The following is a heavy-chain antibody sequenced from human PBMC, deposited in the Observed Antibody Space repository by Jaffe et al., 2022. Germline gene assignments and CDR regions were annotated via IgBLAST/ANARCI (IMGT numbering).Heavy chain of an antibody. V-gene: IGHV2-70*01. CDR1: GFSLSTSGMC. CDR3: ARSLGRNYYGSGKRYYYYMDV. Sequence: QVTLRESGPALVKPTQTLTLTCTFSGFSLSTSGMCVSWIRQPPGKALEWLALIDWDDDKYYSTSLKTRLTISKDTSKNQVVLTMTNMDPVDTATYYCARSLGRNYYGSGKRYYYYMDVWGKGTTVTVSS. CDR2: IDWDDDK. J-gene: IGHJ6*03. D-gene: IGHD3-10*01.